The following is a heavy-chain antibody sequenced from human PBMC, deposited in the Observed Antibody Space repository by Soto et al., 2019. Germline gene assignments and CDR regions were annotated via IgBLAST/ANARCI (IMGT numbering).Heavy chain of an antibody. CDR1: GFTFDDYA. Sequence: EVQLVESGGGLVQPGRSLRLSCAASGFTFDDYAMHWVRQAPGKGLEWVSGISWNSGSIGYADSVKGRFTISRDNAKNSLYLQMSSLRAEDTALYYCAKDIYGDYDLDAFDIWGQGTMVTVSS. CDR3: AKDIYGDYDLDAFDI. J-gene: IGHJ3*02. D-gene: IGHD4-17*01. CDR2: ISWNSGSI. V-gene: IGHV3-9*01.